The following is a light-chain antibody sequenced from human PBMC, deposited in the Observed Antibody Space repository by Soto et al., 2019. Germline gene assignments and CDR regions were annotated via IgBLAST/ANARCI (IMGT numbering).Light chain of an antibody. J-gene: IGKJ1*01. CDR2: GAS. CDR3: QQYVSSPLT. Sequence: EIVLTQYTGTLSLSPGDRATLSCRASQIVSSSYLAWYQQKPGQAPRLLMYGASNRATGIPDRFSGSGSGTDFTLTISGLEPEDFAVYYCQQYVSSPLTFGQGSMVDI. V-gene: IGKV3-20*01. CDR1: QIVSSSY.